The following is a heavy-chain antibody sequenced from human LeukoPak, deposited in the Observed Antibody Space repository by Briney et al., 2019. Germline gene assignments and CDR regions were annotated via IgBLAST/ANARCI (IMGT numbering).Heavy chain of an antibody. CDR3: VKDRGSSSWAFDY. Sequence: GGSLRLSCAASGFTFSSYSMNWVRQAPGKGLEWVSYISSSSSTIYYADSVKGRFTISRDNAKKSLYLQMSSLRAADTASYYCVKDRGSSSWAFDYWGQGTLVTVSS. CDR1: GFTFSSYS. J-gene: IGHJ4*02. CDR2: ISSSSSTI. D-gene: IGHD6-13*01. V-gene: IGHV3-48*04.